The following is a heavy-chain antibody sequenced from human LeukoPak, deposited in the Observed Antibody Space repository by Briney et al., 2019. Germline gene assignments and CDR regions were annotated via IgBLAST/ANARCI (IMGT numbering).Heavy chain of an antibody. D-gene: IGHD2-15*01. Sequence: GGSLRLSCAASGFTFSSYGMHWVRQAPGKGLEWVAAIWYDGSNKYYADPVKGRFTISRDNSKNTLYLQMNSLRAEDTAVYYCARSTYAPREGYWFDPWGQGTLVTVPS. CDR2: IWYDGSNK. V-gene: IGHV3-33*01. CDR1: GFTFSSYG. CDR3: ARSTYAPREGYWFDP. J-gene: IGHJ5*02.